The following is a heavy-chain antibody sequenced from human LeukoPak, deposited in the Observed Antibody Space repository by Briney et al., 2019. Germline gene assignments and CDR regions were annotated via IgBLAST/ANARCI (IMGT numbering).Heavy chain of an antibody. CDR1: GGSISSYY. CDR2: IYYSGST. J-gene: IGHJ3*02. V-gene: IGHV4-59*01. CDR3: ATRLRGSHAFDI. D-gene: IGHD6-6*01. Sequence: TSETLSLTCTVSGGSISSYYWSWIRQPPGKGLEWIGYIYYSGSTNYNPSLKSRVTISVDTSKNQFSLKLSSVTAADTAVYYCATRLRGSHAFDIWGQGTMVTVSS.